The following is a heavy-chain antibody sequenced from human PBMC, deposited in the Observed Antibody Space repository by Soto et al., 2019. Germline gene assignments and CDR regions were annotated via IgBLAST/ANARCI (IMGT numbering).Heavy chain of an antibody. Sequence: EVQLLESGGSLVQPGGSLRVSCAGSGFTFSGYAMSWVRQTPGKGLEWLSAISGSGDSTYSAASVKGRFTISRDNSKNTLYLQMNSLRAEDTAVYYCTKTSGWHVMDAWGQGTTVIVSS. CDR3: TKTSGWHVMDA. V-gene: IGHV3-23*01. D-gene: IGHD6-19*01. CDR2: ISGSGDST. J-gene: IGHJ6*02. CDR1: GFTFSGYA.